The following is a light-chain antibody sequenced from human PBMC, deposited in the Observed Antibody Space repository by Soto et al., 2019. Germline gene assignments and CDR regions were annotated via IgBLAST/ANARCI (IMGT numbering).Light chain of an antibody. CDR1: QSVRSN. Sequence: EIVMTQSPATLSVSPGERATLSCRASQSVRSNLAWYQQKPGQAPRLLIYAASTRATGIPDRFSGSGSGTDFTLTISRLEPEDFAVYYCQQYGSSLWTFGQGTKVDI. CDR3: QQYGSSLWT. V-gene: IGKV3-20*01. CDR2: AAS. J-gene: IGKJ1*01.